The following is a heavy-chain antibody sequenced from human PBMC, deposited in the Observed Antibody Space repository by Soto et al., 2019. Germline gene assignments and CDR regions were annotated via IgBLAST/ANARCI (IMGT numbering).Heavy chain of an antibody. CDR1: RFTFNIYG. J-gene: IGHJ4*02. V-gene: IGHV3-30*18. CDR3: AKDQASGQGSFDS. Sequence: VGSLRLSCAASRFTFNIYGMHWVRQAPDKGLEWVALISYDGXNQYYADSVKGRFTISRDNAKNSLFLQMNSLRADDTAVYYCAKDQASGQGSFDSWGQGTLVTVSS. CDR2: ISYDGXNQ. D-gene: IGHD3-10*01.